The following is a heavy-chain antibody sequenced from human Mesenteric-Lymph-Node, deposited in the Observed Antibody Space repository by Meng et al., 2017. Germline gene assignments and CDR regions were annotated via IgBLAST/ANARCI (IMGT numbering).Heavy chain of an antibody. J-gene: IGHJ4*02. Sequence: GGSLRLSCKGSGYSFTSYWIGWVRQMPGKGLEWMGIIYPGDSDTRYSPSFQGQVTISADKSISTAYLQWSSLKASDTAMYYCARRRWATVTDDHLGTFDYWGQGTLVTVSS. CDR2: IYPGDSDT. D-gene: IGHD4-11*01. V-gene: IGHV5-51*01. CDR3: ARRRWATVTDDHLGTFDY. CDR1: GYSFTSYW.